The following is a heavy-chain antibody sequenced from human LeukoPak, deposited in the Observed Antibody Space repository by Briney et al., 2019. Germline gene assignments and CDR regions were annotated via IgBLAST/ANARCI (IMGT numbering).Heavy chain of an antibody. D-gene: IGHD3-10*01. CDR1: GGSISSYY. Sequence: SETLSLTCSVSGGSISSYYWSWIRQPPGRGLEWIGYIYYSGRTSYNPSLKSRVTISVDTSKNQFSLSLSSVTAADTAVYYCASITQNYWGQGTLVTVSS. V-gene: IGHV4-59*12. J-gene: IGHJ4*02. CDR2: IYYSGRT. CDR3: ASITQNY.